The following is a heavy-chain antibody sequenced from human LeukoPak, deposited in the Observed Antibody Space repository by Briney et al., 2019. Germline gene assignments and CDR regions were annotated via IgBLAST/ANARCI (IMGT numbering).Heavy chain of an antibody. CDR2: ISSSGSTI. CDR1: GFTFSNAW. CDR3: ARAAGYYYYYMDV. Sequence: PGGSLRLSCAASGFTFSNAWMSWVRQAPGKGLEWVSYISSSGSTIYYADSVKGRFTISRDNAKNSLYLQMNSLRAEDTAVYYCARAAGYYYYYMDVWGKGTTGTISS. V-gene: IGHV3-11*04. J-gene: IGHJ6*03. D-gene: IGHD6-13*01.